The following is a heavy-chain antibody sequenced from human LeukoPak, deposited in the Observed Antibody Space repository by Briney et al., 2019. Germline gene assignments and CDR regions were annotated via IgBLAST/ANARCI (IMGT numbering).Heavy chain of an antibody. D-gene: IGHD2-2*01. V-gene: IGHV1-69*05. CDR1: GGTFSSYA. Sequence: ASVKVSCKASGGTFSSYAISWVRQAPGQGLEWMGGIIPIFGTANYAQKFQGRVTITTDESTSTAYMELSSLRSEDTAVYYCARIGVVVVPHVAFDIWGQGTMVTVSS. CDR3: ARIGVVVVPHVAFDI. J-gene: IGHJ3*02. CDR2: IIPIFGTA.